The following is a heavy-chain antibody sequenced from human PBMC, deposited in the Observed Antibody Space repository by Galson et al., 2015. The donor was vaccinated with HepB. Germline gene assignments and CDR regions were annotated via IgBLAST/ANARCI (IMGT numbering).Heavy chain of an antibody. J-gene: IGHJ3*02. CDR2: IYPGDSDT. D-gene: IGHD5-18*01. CDR1: GYSFTSYW. CDR3: ARPPTRGYSYGDAFDI. Sequence: QSGAEVKKPGESLKISCKGSGYSFTSYWIGWVRQMPGKGLEWMGIIYPGDSDTRYSPSFQGQVTISADKSISTAYLQWSSLKASDTAMYYCARPPTRGYSYGDAFDIWGQGTMVTVSS. V-gene: IGHV5-51*01.